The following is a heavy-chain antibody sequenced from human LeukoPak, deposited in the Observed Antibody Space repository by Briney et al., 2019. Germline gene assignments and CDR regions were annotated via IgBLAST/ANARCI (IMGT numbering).Heavy chain of an antibody. CDR1: GFTFSSYS. Sequence: QPGGSLRLSCAASGFTFSSYSMSWVRQAPGKGLEWVSAISGSGGSTYYADSVKGRFTISRDNSKNTLYLQMNSLRAEDTAVYYCAKAGVSKWLVRDCFDYWGQGTLVSVSS. D-gene: IGHD6-19*01. J-gene: IGHJ4*02. CDR2: ISGSGGST. CDR3: AKAGVSKWLVRDCFDY. V-gene: IGHV3-23*01.